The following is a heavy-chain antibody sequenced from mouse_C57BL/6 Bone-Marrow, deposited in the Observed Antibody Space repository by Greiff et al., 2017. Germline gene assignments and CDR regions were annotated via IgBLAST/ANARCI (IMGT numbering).Heavy chain of an antibody. CDR2: ILPGSGST. CDR3: ARERLDYYGSSYGFDY. J-gene: IGHJ2*01. CDR1: GYTFTGYW. Sequence: QVQLQQSGAELMKPGASVKLSCKATGYTFTGYWIEWVKQRPGHGLEWIGEILPGSGSTTYNEKFKGKATFTADTSSNTAYMQLSSLTTEDSAIYYCARERLDYYGSSYGFDYWGQGTTLTVSS. D-gene: IGHD1-1*01. V-gene: IGHV1-9*01.